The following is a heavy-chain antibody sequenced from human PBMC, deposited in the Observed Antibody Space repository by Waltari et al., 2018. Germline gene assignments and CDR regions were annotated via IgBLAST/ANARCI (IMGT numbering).Heavy chain of an antibody. CDR3: ARVGATDLPYFYGMDV. Sequence: EMQLLESGGDLVQPGGSLRLSCGASGITFGASWMTWVRRAPGKGLEWVAKINKDGLEKNYIDAVKGRFTSSRDNAKKSLYLEMNNLRVEDTAVYYCARVGATDLPYFYGMDVWGQGTTVTVSS. V-gene: IGHV3-7*01. D-gene: IGHD1-26*01. CDR1: GITFGASW. J-gene: IGHJ6*02. CDR2: INKDGLEK.